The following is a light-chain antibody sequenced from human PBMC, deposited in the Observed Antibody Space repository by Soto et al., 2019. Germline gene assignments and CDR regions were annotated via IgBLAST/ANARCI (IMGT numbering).Light chain of an antibody. V-gene: IGLV2-14*01. CDR2: DVT. Sequence: QSVLTQPASVSGSPGQSITISCTGIISDVGTYNYVSWYQQHPGKAPKLMIYDVTNRPSGVSNRFSGSKSGNTASLTISGLQAEDEANYYCSSHTNSDTLVFGGGTQLTVL. CDR1: ISDVGTYNY. J-gene: IGLJ3*02. CDR3: SSHTNSDTLV.